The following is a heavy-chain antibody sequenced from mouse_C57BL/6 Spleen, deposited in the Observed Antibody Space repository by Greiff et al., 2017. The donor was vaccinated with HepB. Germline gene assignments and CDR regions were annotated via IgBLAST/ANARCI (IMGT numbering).Heavy chain of an antibody. CDR2: IYPGDGDT. J-gene: IGHJ3*01. D-gene: IGHD2-4*01. CDR3: AGDYDYDWFAD. CDR1: GYAFSSSW. V-gene: IGHV1-82*01. Sequence: QVQLQQSGPELVKPGASVKISCKASGYAFSSSWMNWVKQRPGKGLEWIGRIYPGDGDTNYNGKFKGKATLTADKSSSTAYMQLSSLTSEDSAVYFCAGDYDYDWFADWGQGTLVTVSA.